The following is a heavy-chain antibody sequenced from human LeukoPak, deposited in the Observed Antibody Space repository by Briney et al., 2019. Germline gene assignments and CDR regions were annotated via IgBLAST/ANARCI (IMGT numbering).Heavy chain of an antibody. J-gene: IGHJ5*02. CDR1: GFTFSSYG. V-gene: IGHV3-30*02. CDR3: AKDGGGYSYGYNWFDP. D-gene: IGHD5-18*01. Sequence: GGSLRLSCAASGFTFSSYGMHWVRQAPGKGLEWVAFIRYDGSNKYYADSVKGRFTISRDNSKNTLYLQMNSLRAEDTAVYYCAKDGGGYSYGYNWFDPWGQGTLVTVSS. CDR2: IRYDGSNK.